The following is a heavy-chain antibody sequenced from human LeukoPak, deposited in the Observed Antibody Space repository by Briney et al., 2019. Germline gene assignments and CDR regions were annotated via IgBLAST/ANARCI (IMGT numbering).Heavy chain of an antibody. D-gene: IGHD1-1*01. V-gene: IGHV3-33*06. J-gene: IGHJ4*02. Sequence: GRSLRLSCSASGFTFDNYHLHWVRQAPGKGLEWVALIWYDGNNKYYADSVKGRFTISRDNSKNTVYLQMDSLRAEDTAVYYCAKENPLQNWNYDYWGQGTLVTVSS. CDR1: GFTFDNYH. CDR2: IWYDGNNK. CDR3: AKENPLQNWNYDY.